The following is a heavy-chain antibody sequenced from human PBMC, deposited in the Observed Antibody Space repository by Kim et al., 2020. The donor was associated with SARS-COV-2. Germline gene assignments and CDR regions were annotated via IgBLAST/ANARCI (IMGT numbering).Heavy chain of an antibody. CDR3: NRNDFWSGYWSDY. J-gene: IGHJ4*02. V-gene: IGHV3-49*02. Sequence: ETAASVKGNLTISRDASKSIAYLQMNSLKTEDTAVYYCNRNDFWSGYWSDYWGQGTLVTVSS. D-gene: IGHD3-3*01.